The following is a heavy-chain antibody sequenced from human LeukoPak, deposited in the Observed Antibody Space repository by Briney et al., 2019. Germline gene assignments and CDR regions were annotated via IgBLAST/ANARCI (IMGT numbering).Heavy chain of an antibody. CDR3: ARDLYGGNSGGHY. J-gene: IGHJ4*02. D-gene: IGHD4-23*01. CDR2: ISSSSSTI. Sequence: GGSLRLSCAASGFTFSSYSMNWVRQAPGKGLEWVSYISSSSSTIYYADSVKGRFTISRDNAKNSLYLQMNSLRAEDTAVYYCARDLYGGNSGGHYWGQGTLVTVSS. CDR1: GFTFSSYS. V-gene: IGHV3-48*01.